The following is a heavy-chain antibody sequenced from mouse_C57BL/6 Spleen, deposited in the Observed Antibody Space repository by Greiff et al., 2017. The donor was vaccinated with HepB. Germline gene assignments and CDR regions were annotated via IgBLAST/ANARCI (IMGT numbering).Heavy chain of an antibody. J-gene: IGHJ3*01. D-gene: IGHD4-1*01. CDR3: ARRTGRGAWFAY. V-gene: IGHV1-61*01. CDR1: GYTFTSYW. Sequence: VQLQQPGAELVRPGSSVKLSCKASGYTFTSYWMDWVKQRPGQGLEWIGNIYPSDSETHYNQKFKDKATLTVDKSSSTAYMQLSSLTSEDSAVYYCARRTGRGAWFAYWGQGTLVTVSA. CDR2: IYPSDSET.